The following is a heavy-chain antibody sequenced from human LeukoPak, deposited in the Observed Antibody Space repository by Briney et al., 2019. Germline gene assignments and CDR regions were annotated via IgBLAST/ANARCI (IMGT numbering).Heavy chain of an antibody. CDR3: ARGYSYGIGVYFDY. Sequence: GGSLRLSCAASGFTFDDYGMSWVRQAPGKGLEWVSGINWNGGSTGYADSVKGRFTISRDNAKNSLYLQMNSLRAEDTALYYCARGYSYGIGVYFDYWGQGTLVTVSS. V-gene: IGHV3-20*04. D-gene: IGHD5-18*01. J-gene: IGHJ4*02. CDR2: INWNGGST. CDR1: GFTFDDYG.